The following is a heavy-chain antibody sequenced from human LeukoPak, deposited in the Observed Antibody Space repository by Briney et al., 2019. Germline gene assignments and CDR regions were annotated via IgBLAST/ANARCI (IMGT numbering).Heavy chain of an antibody. Sequence: ASVKVSCKASGYTFTGYYMHWVRQAPGQGLEWMGRINPNSGGTNYAQKFQGRVTMTRDTSISTAYMELSSLRSEDTAVYYCASGYYYDSSGYLPDHYWGQGTLVTVSS. CDR1: GYTFTGYY. J-gene: IGHJ4*02. V-gene: IGHV1-2*06. D-gene: IGHD3-22*01. CDR2: INPNSGGT. CDR3: ASGYYYDSSGYLPDHY.